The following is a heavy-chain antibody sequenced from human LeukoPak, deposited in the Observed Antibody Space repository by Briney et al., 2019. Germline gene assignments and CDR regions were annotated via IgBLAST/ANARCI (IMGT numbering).Heavy chain of an antibody. CDR2: IWYDGSNK. Sequence: PGRSLRLSCAASGFPFSSYGMHWVRQAPGKGLEWVAVIWYDGSNKYYADSVKGRFTISRDNSKNTLYLQMKSLRAEDTAVYYCAKGNYDSSGYYYFDYWGQGTLVTVSS. CDR1: GFPFSSYG. CDR3: AKGNYDSSGYYYFDY. V-gene: IGHV3-33*06. J-gene: IGHJ4*02. D-gene: IGHD3-22*01.